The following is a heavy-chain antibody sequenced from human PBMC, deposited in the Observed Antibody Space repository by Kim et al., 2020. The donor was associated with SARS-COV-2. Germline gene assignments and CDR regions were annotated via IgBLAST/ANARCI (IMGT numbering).Heavy chain of an antibody. V-gene: IGHV3-30*07. J-gene: IGHJ1*01. CDR3: ARDIPFGTGSYGAEYFQH. Sequence: GRFNITRDNAKNTLYLQMNSLGDEDTAVYYCARDIPFGTGSYGAEYFQHWGQGTLVTVSS. D-gene: IGHD1-26*01.